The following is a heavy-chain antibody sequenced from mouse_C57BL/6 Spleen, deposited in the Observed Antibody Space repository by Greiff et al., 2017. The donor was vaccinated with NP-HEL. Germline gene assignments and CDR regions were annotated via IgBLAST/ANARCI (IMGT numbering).Heavy chain of an antibody. CDR1: GLNIKDYY. D-gene: IGHD1-1*02. CDR2: IDPEDGET. J-gene: IGHJ2*01. V-gene: IGHV14-2*01. Sequence: VQLQQSGAELVKPGASVKLSCTASGLNIKDYYMHWVKQRTEQGLEWIGRIDPEDGETKYAPKFQGKATITADTSSNTAYLQLSSLTSEDTAVYYCARWYQYYFDYWGQGTTLTVSS. CDR3: ARWYQYYFDY.